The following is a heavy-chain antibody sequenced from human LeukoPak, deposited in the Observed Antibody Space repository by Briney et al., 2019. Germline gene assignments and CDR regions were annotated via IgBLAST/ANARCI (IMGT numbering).Heavy chain of an antibody. V-gene: IGHV4-38-2*02. CDR1: GYSISSGYY. J-gene: IGHJ4*02. Sequence: SETLSLTCTVSGYSISSGYYWGWIRQPPGKGLEWIGSIYHSGSTYYNPSLKSRVTISVDTSKNQFSLKLSSVTAADTAVYYCARLPGYWGQGTLVTVSS. CDR3: ARLPGY. CDR2: IYHSGST.